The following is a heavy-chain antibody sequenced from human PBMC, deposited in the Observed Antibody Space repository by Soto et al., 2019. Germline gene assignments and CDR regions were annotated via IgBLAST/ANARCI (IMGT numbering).Heavy chain of an antibody. D-gene: IGHD4-17*01. CDR2: IYYSGST. J-gene: IGHJ3*02. CDR1: GGSISSSSYH. V-gene: IGHV4-39*01. Sequence: QLPLQESGPGLVKPSETLSLTCTVSGGSISSSSYHWGWIRQPPGKGLEWIGSIYYSGSTYYNPSLKSRVTISVDTSKNQFSLKLSSVTAADTAVYYCARRVGDYGDSSGAFDIWGQGTMVTVFS. CDR3: ARRVGDYGDSSGAFDI.